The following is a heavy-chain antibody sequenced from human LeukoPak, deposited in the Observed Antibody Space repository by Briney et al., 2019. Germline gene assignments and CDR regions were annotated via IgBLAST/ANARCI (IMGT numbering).Heavy chain of an antibody. CDR3: LGDPGNAPTGTSHFDF. D-gene: IGHD1-14*01. CDR1: GFTLMAFP. V-gene: IGHV3-30*04. J-gene: IGHJ4*01. CDR2: ISSDGSIK. Sequence: PGRSLRLYFAASGFTLMAFPMQRLGQAPGHGMEWVAMISSDGSIKYYADSVRGRFTISRDKSTDAVYLERNSLRSDDTAVYSCLGDPGNAPTGTSHFDFWGQGTLLIVSS.